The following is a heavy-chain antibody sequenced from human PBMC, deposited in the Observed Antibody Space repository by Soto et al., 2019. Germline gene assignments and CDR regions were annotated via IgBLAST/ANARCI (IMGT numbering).Heavy chain of an antibody. D-gene: IGHD4-17*01. J-gene: IGHJ4*02. Sequence: QVQLVESGGGVVQPGRSLRLSCAASGFTFSSYAMHWVRQAPGKGLEWVAVISYDGSNKYYADSVKGRFTISRHNSKNTLYLQMNSLRAEDTAVYYCARGWWYDYGDSDDFDYWGQGTLVTVSS. CDR3: ARGWWYDYGDSDDFDY. CDR2: ISYDGSNK. V-gene: IGHV3-30-3*01. CDR1: GFTFSSYA.